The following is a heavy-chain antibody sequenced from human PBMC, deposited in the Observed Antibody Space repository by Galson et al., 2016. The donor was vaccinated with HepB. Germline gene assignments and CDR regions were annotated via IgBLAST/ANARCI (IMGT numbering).Heavy chain of an antibody. CDR3: ARDVAANYADAFDI. CDR2: IQNDGSDT. V-gene: IGHV3-74*01. CDR1: GFTFKTYW. J-gene: IGHJ3*02. Sequence: SLRLSCAASGFTFKTYWMHWVRQVPGKGLEWVSRIQNDGSDTTYADSVGGRFTLSRDNAKNILYLQMTSLRGDDTAIYYCARDVAANYADAFDICGQGTLVTVSS. D-gene: IGHD4/OR15-4a*01.